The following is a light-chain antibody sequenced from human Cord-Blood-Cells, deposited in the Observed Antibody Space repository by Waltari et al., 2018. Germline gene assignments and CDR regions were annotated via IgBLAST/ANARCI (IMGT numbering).Light chain of an antibody. V-gene: IGKV1-27*01. CDR1: QGISKY. J-gene: IGKJ4*01. CDR2: AAS. CDR3: QKYNSAPLT. Sequence: IQMTQSPSPLSPSVGDRVTITCRASQGISKYLAWYQQKPGKVPKLLIYAASTLQAGVPSRFSGSGSGTDFTLTISSLQPEDVATYYCQKYNSAPLTFGGGTKVAIK.